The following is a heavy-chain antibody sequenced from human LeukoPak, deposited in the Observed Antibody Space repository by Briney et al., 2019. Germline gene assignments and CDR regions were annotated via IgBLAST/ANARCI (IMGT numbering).Heavy chain of an antibody. CDR3: ARSDGYGLVGI. J-gene: IGHJ3*02. CDR2: IYSSGST. V-gene: IGHV4-39*07. CDR1: GVSISSGSNY. Sequence: PSETLSLTCSVSGVSISSGSNYWGWIRQPPGKTLEWIGSIYSSGSTYYNPSLKSRVIILIDTAKNHFSLNLSSVTAADTAVYYCARSDGYGLVGIWGQGTMVTVSS. D-gene: IGHD3-10*01.